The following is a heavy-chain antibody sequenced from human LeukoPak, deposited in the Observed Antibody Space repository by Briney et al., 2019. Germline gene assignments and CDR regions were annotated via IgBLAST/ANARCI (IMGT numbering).Heavy chain of an antibody. D-gene: IGHD5-18*01. CDR2: ISSSSSTI. Sequence: GGSLRLSCATSGFTFSNAWMSWVRQAPGKGLEWVSYISSSSSTIYYADSVKGRFTISRDNTKNSLYLQMNSLRAEDTAVYYCARAPQLWLQGPLDYWGQGTLVAVSS. CDR3: ARAPQLWLQGPLDY. V-gene: IGHV3-48*04. CDR1: GFTFSNAW. J-gene: IGHJ4*02.